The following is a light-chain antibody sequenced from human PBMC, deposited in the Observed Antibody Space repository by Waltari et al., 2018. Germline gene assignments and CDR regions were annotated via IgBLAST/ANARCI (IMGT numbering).Light chain of an antibody. J-gene: IGLJ2*01. CDR2: DVS. V-gene: IGLV2-14*01. CDR3: SSYTSSSTVV. CDR1: SSDVGGYNY. Sequence: QSALTQPASVSASPGQSIPIPCTGTSSDVGGYNYVSGYQQHPGQAPKLTIYDVSNRPSGVSNRFSGSKSGNTASLTISGLQAEDEADYYCSSYTSSSTVVFGGGTKLTVL.